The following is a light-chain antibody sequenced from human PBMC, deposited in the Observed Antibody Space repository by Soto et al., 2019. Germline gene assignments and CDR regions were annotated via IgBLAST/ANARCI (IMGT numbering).Light chain of an antibody. V-gene: IGKV3-15*01. CDR2: HAS. J-gene: IGKJ1*01. CDR1: ETILSSN. CDR3: HQHNNWPT. Sequence: EILLTQSPATLSVSPGERVTLSCRASETILSSNLAWYQQKPGQVPRLLIYHASTRATGIPTRFSGGGSGTEFTLTISSLQSEDFGVYYCHQHNNWPTFGQGTKVDIK.